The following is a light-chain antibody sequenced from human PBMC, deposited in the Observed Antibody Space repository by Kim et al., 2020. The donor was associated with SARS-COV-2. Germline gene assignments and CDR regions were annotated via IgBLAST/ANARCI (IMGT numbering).Light chain of an antibody. CDR1: SSDIGGYNY. CDR2: DVS. V-gene: IGLV2-14*03. CDR3: SSYTSSSTLV. J-gene: IGLJ2*01. Sequence: QSALTQPASVSGSPGQSITISCTGTSSDIGGYNYVSWYQQHPAKAPKLMIYDVSNRPSGVSYRFSGSKSGNTASLTISGLQAEDEADYYCSSYTSSSTLVFGGGTQLTVL.